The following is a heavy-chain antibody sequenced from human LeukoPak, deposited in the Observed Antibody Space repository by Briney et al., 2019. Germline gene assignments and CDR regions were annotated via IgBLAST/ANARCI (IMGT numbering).Heavy chain of an antibody. D-gene: IGHD3-10*01. J-gene: IGHJ6*04. CDR2: ISGSGGTI. CDR3: ARSRSGTYYNADV. CDR1: GFTFSSYG. Sequence: PGGSLRLSCAASGFTFSSYGMSWVRQAPGKGLEWVSAISGSGGTIYYADSVRGRFTISRDNSLYLQMNSLRAEDTAVYYCARSRSGTYYNADVWGKGTTVTISS. V-gene: IGHV3-23*01.